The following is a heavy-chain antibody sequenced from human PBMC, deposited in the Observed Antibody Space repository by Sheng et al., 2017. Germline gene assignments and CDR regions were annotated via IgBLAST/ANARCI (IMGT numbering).Heavy chain of an antibody. D-gene: IGHD1-7*01. V-gene: IGHV3-23*01. CDR2: ISGSGGST. CDR1: GFTFSSYA. J-gene: IGHJ3*02. CDR3: AKDLVSWNYRGDAFDI. Sequence: EVQLLESGGGLVQPGGSLRLSCAASGFTFSSYAMSWVRQAPGKGLEWVSAISGSGGSTYYADSVKGRFTISRDNSKNTLYLQMNSLRAEDTAVYYCAKDLVSWNYRGDAFDIWGQGTMVTVSS.